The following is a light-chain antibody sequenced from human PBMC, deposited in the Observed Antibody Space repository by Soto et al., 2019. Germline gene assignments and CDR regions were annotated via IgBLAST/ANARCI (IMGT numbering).Light chain of an antibody. J-gene: IGKJ4*01. Sequence: DIQMTQSPSSLSASVGDRVTITCRASQSISTFLNWYQQKPGKAPSLLIFAASSLQSGVPSRFSGSGSGTDFTLTISALQPEDFATYYCQVSFTTRPTFGGGAKVEIK. V-gene: IGKV1-39*01. CDR1: QSISTF. CDR2: AAS. CDR3: QVSFTTRPT.